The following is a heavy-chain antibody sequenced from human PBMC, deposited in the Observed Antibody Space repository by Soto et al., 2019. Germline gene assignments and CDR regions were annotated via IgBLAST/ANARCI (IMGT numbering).Heavy chain of an antibody. Sequence: GGSLRLSCAASGFTYSSYWMSWVREAPGKGLEWVASIKRDGSDTYYVDSVKGRFTISRDNAKNSLFLKINSLRPEDTAVFYCTRSSDSGPYCGGVHAWGLGTMV. CDR3: TRSSDSGPYCGGVHA. D-gene: IGHD1-26*01. CDR1: GFTYSSYW. V-gene: IGHV3-7*03. J-gene: IGHJ3*01. CDR2: IKRDGSDT.